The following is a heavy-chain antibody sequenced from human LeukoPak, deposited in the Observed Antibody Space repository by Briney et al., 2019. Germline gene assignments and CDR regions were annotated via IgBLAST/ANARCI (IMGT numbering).Heavy chain of an antibody. V-gene: IGHV1-2*02. CDR1: GYSFTDNY. D-gene: IGHD3-22*01. CDR3: ARDQRQQNYYESIGYMDY. CDR2: INANDGGT. Sequence: ASVKVSCKASGYSFTDNYIHWVRQAPGQGLEWMGSINANDGGTNYAHKFHDRVAMTRDTAIRTAYMELSSLTSDDSAVYFCARDQRQQNYYESIGYMDYWGQGALVTASS. J-gene: IGHJ4*02.